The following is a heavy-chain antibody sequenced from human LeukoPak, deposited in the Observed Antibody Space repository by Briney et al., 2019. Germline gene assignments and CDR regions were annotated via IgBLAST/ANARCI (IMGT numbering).Heavy chain of an antibody. CDR3: AKSSYYDSSGYYREYYFDQ. Sequence: GGSLRLSCAASGFTFSSYAMTWVRQAPGKGLEWVSTISGGGGSTYYADSVKGRFTISRDNSKNTLYLQMNSLRAEDTAVYYCAKSSYYDSSGYYREYYFDQWGQGTLVTVSS. J-gene: IGHJ4*02. V-gene: IGHV3-23*01. CDR1: GFTFSSYA. D-gene: IGHD3-22*01. CDR2: ISGGGGST.